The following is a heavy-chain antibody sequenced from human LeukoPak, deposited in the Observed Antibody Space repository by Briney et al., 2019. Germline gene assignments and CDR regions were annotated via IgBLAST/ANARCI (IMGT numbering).Heavy chain of an antibody. J-gene: IGHJ6*03. V-gene: IGHV4-34*01. Sequence: PSETLSLTCAVYGGSFSGYYWSWIRQPPGKGLEWIGEINHSGSTNYNPSLKSRVTISVDTSKNQFSLKLSSVTAADTAVYYCARAGGDFWSGYYYYYYYMDVWGKGTTVTVSS. D-gene: IGHD3-3*01. CDR1: GGSFSGYY. CDR2: INHSGST. CDR3: ARAGGDFWSGYYYYYYYMDV.